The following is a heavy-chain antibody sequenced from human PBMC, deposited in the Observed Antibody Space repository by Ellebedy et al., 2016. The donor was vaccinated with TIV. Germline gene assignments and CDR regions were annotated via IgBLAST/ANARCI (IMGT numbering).Heavy chain of an antibody. V-gene: IGHV3-7*04. CDR1: EFTFRSYW. D-gene: IGHD4-17*01. CDR2: IKQDGSEK. Sequence: GESLKISCAASEFTFRSYWMSWVRQAPGKGLEWVANIKQDGSEKYYVDSVKGRFTISRDNAKNSLFLQMNSLRAEDTAVYYCTRGQTTSEYWGQGTLVTVSS. J-gene: IGHJ4*02. CDR3: TRGQTTSEY.